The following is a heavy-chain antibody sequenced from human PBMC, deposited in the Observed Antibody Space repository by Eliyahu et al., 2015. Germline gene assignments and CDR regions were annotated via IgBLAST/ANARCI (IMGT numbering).Heavy chain of an antibody. CDR3: ACNSIHGGQQLVFWYYGMDV. V-gene: IGHV3-21*01. Sequence: VQLVESGGGLVKPGGSLRLSCAASGFTFSXYSMNWVRQASGKGLXWVSSISSSSSYIYYADSVKGRFTISRDNAKNSLYLQMNSLRAEDTAVYYCACNSIHGGQQLVFWYYGMDVWGQGTTVTVSS. CDR2: ISSSSSYI. CDR1: GFTFSXYS. J-gene: IGHJ6*02. D-gene: IGHD6-13*01.